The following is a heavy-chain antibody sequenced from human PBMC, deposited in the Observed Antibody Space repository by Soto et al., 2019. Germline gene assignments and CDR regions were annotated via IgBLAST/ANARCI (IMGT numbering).Heavy chain of an antibody. CDR1: GFTFSSYS. V-gene: IGHV3-23*01. Sequence: GGSLRLSCAASGFTFSSYSMSWVRQAPGKGLEWVSGFTTSGDGGTTYYADSVKGRFTISRDNSKNTLFLQMNSLRAEDTAIYYGANKVNSGWGSQHCDYWDQETLGTVSS. J-gene: IGHJ4*02. D-gene: IGHD3-10*01. CDR2: FTTSGDGGTT. CDR3: ANKVNSGWGSQHCDY.